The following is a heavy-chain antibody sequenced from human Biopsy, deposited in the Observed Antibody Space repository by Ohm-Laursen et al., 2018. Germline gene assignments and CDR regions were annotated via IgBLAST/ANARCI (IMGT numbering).Heavy chain of an antibody. Sequence: SETLSLTCTVSGDSINNFFWSWIRQPPGKGLEWIAYIDDTGNTKYNPSLLTRVTISIDTSRNQFSLEMTSMTAADTAVYHCARDGWQGYTYGFFESWGQGTLVTVSS. CDR1: GDSINNFF. J-gene: IGHJ4*02. CDR2: IDDTGNT. V-gene: IGHV4-59*01. D-gene: IGHD5-18*01. CDR3: ARDGWQGYTYGFFES.